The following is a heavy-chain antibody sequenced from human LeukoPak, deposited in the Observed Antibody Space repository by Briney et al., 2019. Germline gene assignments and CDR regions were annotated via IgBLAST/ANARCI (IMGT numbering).Heavy chain of an antibody. V-gene: IGHV4-61*01. J-gene: IGHJ3*02. CDR1: GGSISSSSYY. CDR2: IYYSGST. Sequence: SETLSLTCTVSGGSISSSSYYWSWIRQPPGKGLEWIGYIYYSGSTNYNPSLKSRVTISVDTSKNQFSLKLSSVTAADTAVYYCARVSGGSGSYYSQSDAFDIWGQGTMVTVSS. CDR3: ARVSGGSGSYYSQSDAFDI. D-gene: IGHD3-10*01.